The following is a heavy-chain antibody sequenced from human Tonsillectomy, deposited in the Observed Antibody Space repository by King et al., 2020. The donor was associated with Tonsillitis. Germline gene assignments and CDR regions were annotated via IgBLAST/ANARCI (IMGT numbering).Heavy chain of an antibody. CDR3: ARNYYDSSGYYSWAFDI. J-gene: IGHJ3*02. CDR2: IFSDDEK. D-gene: IGHD3-22*01. V-gene: IGHV2-26*01. CDR1: GFSLSNTRMG. Sequence: VTLKESGPVLVRPTETLTLTCTVSGFSLSNTRMGVSWIRQPPGKALEWLARIFSDDEKSYSTSLKSRLTISKDTSKSQVVLTMTNMDPVDAATYYCARNYYDSSGYYSWAFDIWGQGTMVTVSS.